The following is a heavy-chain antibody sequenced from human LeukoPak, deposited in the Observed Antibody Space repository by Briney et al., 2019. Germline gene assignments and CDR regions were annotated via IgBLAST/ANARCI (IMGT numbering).Heavy chain of an antibody. CDR2: ISTTGSSGTTI. CDR1: AFTFSDYY. D-gene: IGHD5-24*01. J-gene: IGHJ4*02. Sequence: GGSLRLSCTASAFTFSDYYMTWIRQAPGKGLEWISYISTTGSSGTTIYYADSVKGRFTISRDSANNSLYLQMDNLRAEDTAVYYCARRRDYFDSWGQGTLGTVSS. CDR3: ARRRDYFDS. V-gene: IGHV3-11*01.